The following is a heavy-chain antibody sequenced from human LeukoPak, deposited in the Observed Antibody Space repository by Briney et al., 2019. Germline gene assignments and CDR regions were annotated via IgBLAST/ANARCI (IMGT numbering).Heavy chain of an antibody. CDR1: GFTVSSNY. CDR2: IYSGGST. CDR3: ARGQQLEYFDY. Sequence: GGSLRLSCAASGFTVSSNYMSWVRQAPGKGLVWVSVIYSGGSTYYADSVKGRFTISRDNSKNTLYLQMNSLRAEDTAVYYCARGQQLEYFDYWGQGTLVTVSS. V-gene: IGHV3-66*01. D-gene: IGHD6-13*01. J-gene: IGHJ4*02.